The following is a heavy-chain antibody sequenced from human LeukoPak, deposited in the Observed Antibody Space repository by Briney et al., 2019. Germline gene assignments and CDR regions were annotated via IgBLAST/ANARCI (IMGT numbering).Heavy chain of an antibody. CDR3: AKDHLDWGSSFDF. Sequence: GGSLRLSCAASGFTFSSYVMNWVRQPPGKGLEWVSAITGSGGSTHYADSVKGRFTISRDSPKNALYLQMNNLRAEDTAVYYCAKDHLDWGSSFDFWGQGTLVTVSS. D-gene: IGHD3-9*01. J-gene: IGHJ4*02. CDR1: GFTFSSYV. V-gene: IGHV3-23*01. CDR2: ITGSGGST.